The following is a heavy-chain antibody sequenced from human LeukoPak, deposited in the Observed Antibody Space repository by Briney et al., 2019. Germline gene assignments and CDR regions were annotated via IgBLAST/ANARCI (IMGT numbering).Heavy chain of an antibody. Sequence: ASVRVSCKASGYTFTGYYMHWVRQAPGQGLEWMGWINTNTGGTNYAQNFQGRVTMTRDTSISTAYMELSRLRSDDTAFYYCARDPWNGYDVSRYFDYWGQGTLVTVSS. CDR3: ARDPWNGYDVSRYFDY. D-gene: IGHD5-12*01. V-gene: IGHV1-2*02. CDR1: GYTFTGYY. CDR2: INTNTGGT. J-gene: IGHJ4*02.